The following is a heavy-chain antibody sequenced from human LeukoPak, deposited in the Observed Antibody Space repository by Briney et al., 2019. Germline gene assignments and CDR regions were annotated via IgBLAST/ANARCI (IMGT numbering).Heavy chain of an antibody. D-gene: IGHD1-26*01. Sequence: ASVKVSCKASGYTFTGYYMHWVRQAPGQGLEWMGWTNPNNGGTNYAQKFQGRVTMTRDTSISTAYMDLSRLKSVDTAVYYCAREGYGGGQDFDVWGQGTMVTVSS. CDR2: TNPNNGGT. CDR1: GYTFTGYY. V-gene: IGHV1-2*02. J-gene: IGHJ3*01. CDR3: AREGYGGGQDFDV.